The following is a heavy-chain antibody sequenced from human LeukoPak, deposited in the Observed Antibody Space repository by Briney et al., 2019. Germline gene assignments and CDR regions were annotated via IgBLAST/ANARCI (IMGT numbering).Heavy chain of an antibody. D-gene: IGHD3-22*01. V-gene: IGHV3-7*01. Sequence: PGGSLRLSCAASGFTFSSYWMSWVRQAPGKGLEWVANIKQDGSEKYYVDSVKGRFTISRDNAKNSLYLQMNSLRAEDTAVYYCAGEEGATMIGLDYWGQGTLVTVSS. CDR2: IKQDGSEK. CDR3: AGEEGATMIGLDY. J-gene: IGHJ4*02. CDR1: GFTFSSYW.